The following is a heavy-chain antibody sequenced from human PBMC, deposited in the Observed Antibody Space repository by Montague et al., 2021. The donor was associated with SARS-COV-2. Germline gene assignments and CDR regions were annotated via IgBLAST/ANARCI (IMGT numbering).Heavy chain of an antibody. CDR1: GGSISSGGYC. CDR3: ARTVLYSGYDYSWFDP. V-gene: IGHV4-31*03. J-gene: IGHJ5*02. CDR2: IYNSGTT. D-gene: IGHD5-12*01. Sequence: TLSLTCTVSGGSISSGGYCWNWLRQYPGKGLEWIGYIYNSGTTPYSPSLRSRATISIDTSKNLFSLKLTSVTAADTAVYYCARTVLYSGYDYSWFDPWGQGTPVTVSS.